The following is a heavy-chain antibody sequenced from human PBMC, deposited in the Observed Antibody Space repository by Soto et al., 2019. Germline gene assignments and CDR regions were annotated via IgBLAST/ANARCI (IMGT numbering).Heavy chain of an antibody. D-gene: IGHD3-22*01. CDR3: ASRRIVVNYYYYGMDF. CDR1: GFTFSSYS. V-gene: IGHV3-21*01. J-gene: IGHJ6*02. CDR2: ISSSSSYI. Sequence: GGSLRLSCAASGFTFSSYSMNWVRQAPGKGLEWVSSISSSSSYIYYADSVKGRFTISRDNAKNSLYLQMNSLRAEDTAVYYCASRRIVVNYYYYGMDFWDQGTMVTVSS.